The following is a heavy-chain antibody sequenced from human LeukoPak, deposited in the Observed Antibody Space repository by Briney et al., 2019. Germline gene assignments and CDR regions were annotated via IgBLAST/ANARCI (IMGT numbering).Heavy chain of an antibody. CDR3: AKGSYSSSWCLDY. D-gene: IGHD6-13*01. CDR2: INQDGGKK. CDR1: GFNFSSYW. V-gene: IGHV3-7*01. J-gene: IGHJ4*02. Sequence: GGSLRLSCAASGFNFSSYWMSWVLQAPGKGLEWVANINQDGGKKYYADSVKGRFTISRDNSKNTLYLQMNSLRAEDTAVYYCAKGSYSSSWCLDYWGQGTLVTVSS.